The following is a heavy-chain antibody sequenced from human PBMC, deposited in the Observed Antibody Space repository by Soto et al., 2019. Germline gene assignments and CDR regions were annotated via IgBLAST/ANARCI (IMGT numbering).Heavy chain of an antibody. D-gene: IGHD3-22*01. Sequence: QVQLVQSGAEVKKPGASVKVSCKASGYTFTSYGISWVRQAPGQGLEWMGWTSAYNGNTNYAQKLQGRVTMTTDTSTSTADMELRSLRSDDTAVYYCARDGADYDSSVNDAFDIWGQGTMVTVSS. V-gene: IGHV1-18*04. CDR1: GYTFTSYG. J-gene: IGHJ3*02. CDR3: ARDGADYDSSVNDAFDI. CDR2: TSAYNGNT.